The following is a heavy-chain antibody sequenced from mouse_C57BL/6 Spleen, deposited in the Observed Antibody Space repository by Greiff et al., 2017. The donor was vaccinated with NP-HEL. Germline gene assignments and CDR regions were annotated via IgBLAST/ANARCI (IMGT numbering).Heavy chain of an antibody. D-gene: IGHD2-14*01. CDR1: GYAFSSYW. CDR2: IYPGDGDT. CDR3: ARIGELYYFDY. J-gene: IGHJ2*01. Sequence: VQLKQSGAELVKPGASVMISCKASGYAFSSYWMNWVKQRPGKGLEWIGQIYPGDGDTNYNGKFKGKATLTADKSSSTAYMQLSSLTSEDSAVYFCARIGELYYFDYWGQGTTLTVSS. V-gene: IGHV1-80*01.